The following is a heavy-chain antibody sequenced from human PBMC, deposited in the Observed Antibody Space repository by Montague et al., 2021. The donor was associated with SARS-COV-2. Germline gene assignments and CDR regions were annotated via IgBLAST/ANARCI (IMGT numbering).Heavy chain of an antibody. D-gene: IGHD2-2*01. Sequence: SETLSLTCTVSGGSINDHYRSWIRQSPSKGLEWIGYISSNGKTNYNPSLKSRVTLSADASRNEFSLKLDSVTAADTAMYYCAKEREVVRAARTLVAFDLWGQGTMVTVSS. V-gene: IGHV4-59*11. CDR2: ISSNGKT. J-gene: IGHJ3*01. CDR3: AKEREVVRAARTLVAFDL. CDR1: GGSINDHY.